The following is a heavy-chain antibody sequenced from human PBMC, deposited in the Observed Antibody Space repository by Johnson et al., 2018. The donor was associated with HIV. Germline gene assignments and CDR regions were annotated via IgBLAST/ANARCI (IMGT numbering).Heavy chain of an antibody. J-gene: IGHJ3*02. Sequence: VQLVESGGGVVRPGGSLRLSCAASGFTFSSYAMSWVRQAPGKGLEWVSAISGSGGSTYSADSVKGRFTISRDNSKNTLYLQMNSLRAEDTAVYYCAKSPRRYDSSGPHAFDIWGQGTMVTVSS. V-gene: IGHV3-23*04. CDR2: ISGSGGST. CDR1: GFTFSSYA. D-gene: IGHD3-22*01. CDR3: AKSPRRYDSSGPHAFDI.